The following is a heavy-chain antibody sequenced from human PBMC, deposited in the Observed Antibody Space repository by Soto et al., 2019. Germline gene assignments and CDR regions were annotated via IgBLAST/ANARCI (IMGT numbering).Heavy chain of an antibody. CDR2: ITPFNGYT. CDR1: DYTFTNYG. D-gene: IGHD3-9*01. CDR3: AKYYDILTRHYRLAP. V-gene: IGHV1-18*01. J-gene: IGHJ5*02. Sequence: ASVKVSCKASDYTFTNYGFTWVRQAPGQGLEWMGWITPFNGYTSYAQNLQDRITITADISTSTVYMELRSLRSDDTAVYYCAKYYDILTRHYRLAPWGQGTVVTVSS.